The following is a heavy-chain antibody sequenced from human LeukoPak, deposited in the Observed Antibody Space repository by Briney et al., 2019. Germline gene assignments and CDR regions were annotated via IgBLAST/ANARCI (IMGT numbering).Heavy chain of an antibody. CDR3: ARGGSGTGYYYFDY. D-gene: IGHD3-9*01. V-gene: IGHV3-7*04. J-gene: IGHJ4*02. Sequence: GRSLRLSCAASGFTFSNYWMSWVRQAPGKGLESVANINQPGSATYYVDSVKGRFTISRDNAKNSVYLQMNSLRAEDTAVYYCARGGSGTGYYYFDYWGQGTPVTVSS. CDR2: INQPGSAT. CDR1: GFTFSNYW.